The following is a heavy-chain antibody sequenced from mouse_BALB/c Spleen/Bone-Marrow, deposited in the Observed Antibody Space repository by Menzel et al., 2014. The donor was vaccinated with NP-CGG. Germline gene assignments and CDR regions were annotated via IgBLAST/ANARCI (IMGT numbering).Heavy chain of an antibody. J-gene: IGHJ1*01. CDR2: SNPSNGGS. D-gene: IGHD1-1*01. CDR3: TRSNYGYWYFDV. V-gene: IGHV1S81*02. Sequence: VKLVESGAELVKPGASVKLSCKASGYTFSNYYMYWVKQRPGQGLEWIGESNPSNGGSNFNEKFKSKPTLTVDKSSSTAYMQLSSLTSEDSAVYYCTRSNYGYWYFDVWGAGTTVTVSS. CDR1: GYTFSNYY.